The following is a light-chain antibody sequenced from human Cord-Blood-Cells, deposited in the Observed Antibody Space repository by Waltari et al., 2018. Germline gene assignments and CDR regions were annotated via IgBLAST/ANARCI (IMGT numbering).Light chain of an antibody. CDR1: SSNIGAGSD. Sequence: QSVLTQPPSVSGAPGQRVTISCTGSSSNIGAGSDLPWYQQLPGTAPKLLIYGNSNRPSGVPDRFSGSKSGTSASLAITGLQAEDEADYYCQSYDSSLSGVFGGGTKLTVL. V-gene: IGLV1-40*01. CDR3: QSYDSSLSGV. J-gene: IGLJ3*02. CDR2: GNS.